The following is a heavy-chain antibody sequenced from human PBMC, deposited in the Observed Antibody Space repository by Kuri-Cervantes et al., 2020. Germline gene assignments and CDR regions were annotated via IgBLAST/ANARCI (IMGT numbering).Heavy chain of an antibody. D-gene: IGHD6-19*01. Sequence: SCAVSGGSISSSNWWSWVRQPPGKGLEWIGEINHSGSTSYNPSLKSRVTISVDTSKNQFSLKLSSVTAADTAVYYCARDGQWLVRRYNFYMDVWGKGTTVTVSS. CDR3: ARDGQWLVRRYNFYMDV. CDR1: GGSISSSNW. J-gene: IGHJ6*03. CDR2: INHSGST. V-gene: IGHV4-4*02.